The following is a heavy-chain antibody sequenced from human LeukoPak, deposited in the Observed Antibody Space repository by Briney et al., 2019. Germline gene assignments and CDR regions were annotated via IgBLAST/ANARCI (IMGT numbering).Heavy chain of an antibody. J-gene: IGHJ6*02. CDR1: GGSNSSCSYY. CDR3: ARDKATPYYYSGMDV. CDR2: IYYSEST. V-gene: IGHV4-61*01. Sequence: SHTLSLTCTVSGGSNSSCSYYWRWIPQPPGKGLEWIGYIYYSESTNYNPLLKSRVTISVDTSKTQCSLKLSYVTAADTAVYYCARDKATPYYYSGMDVWGQGTTVTVSS.